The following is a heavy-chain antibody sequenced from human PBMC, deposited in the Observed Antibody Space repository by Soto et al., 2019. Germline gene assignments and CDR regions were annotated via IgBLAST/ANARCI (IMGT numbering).Heavy chain of an antibody. V-gene: IGHV3-30*14. J-gene: IGHJ5*02. CDR2: ISSRGTDI. CDR1: GFLFSTST. Sequence: LRLSCEASGFLFSTSTLNWVRRAPGKGLEWVAEISSRGTDIYYADSVKGRFTISRDNSKNTLYLLLDSLKSDDTAVYFCATLGRANYPPLAAWGQGTLVTVSS. CDR3: ATLGRANYPPLAA. D-gene: IGHD4-4*01.